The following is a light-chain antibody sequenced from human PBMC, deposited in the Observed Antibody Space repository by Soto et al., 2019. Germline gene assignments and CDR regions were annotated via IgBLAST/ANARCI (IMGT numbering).Light chain of an antibody. CDR1: SSDVGGYNY. CDR3: SSYAGSNNFGVV. CDR2: EVS. V-gene: IGLV2-8*01. J-gene: IGLJ2*01. Sequence: QSALTQPPSASGSPGQSVTISCTGTSSDVGGYNYVSWYQQHPGKAPKLMIYEVSKRPSGVPDRFPGSKSGNTASLTVSGLQAEDEADYYCSSYAGSNNFGVVFGGGTQLTVL.